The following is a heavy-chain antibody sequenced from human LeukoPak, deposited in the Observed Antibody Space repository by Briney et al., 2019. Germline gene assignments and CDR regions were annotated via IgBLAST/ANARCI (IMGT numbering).Heavy chain of an antibody. CDR3: ARGRYVEQQLEK. V-gene: IGHV1-8*01. CDR2: MNPNSGNT. J-gene: IGHJ4*02. Sequence: ASVKVSCKASGYTFTSYDINWVRQATGQGLEWMGWMNPNSGNTGYARKFQGRVTMTRNTSISTAYMELSSLRSEDTAVYYCARGRYVEQQLEKWGQGTLVTVSS. D-gene: IGHD6-13*01. CDR1: GYTFTSYD.